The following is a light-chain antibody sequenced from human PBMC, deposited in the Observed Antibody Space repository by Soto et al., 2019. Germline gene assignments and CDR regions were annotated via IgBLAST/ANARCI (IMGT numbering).Light chain of an antibody. V-gene: IGKV3-20*01. CDR1: QSVSSYY. Sequence: EIVLTQSPGPLSLSPGERATPSCMSSQSVSSYYLAWYQQKPGQAPRLLIYGASTRAAGIPDRFSGSWSGTDCTLTISRLESEDVAVYYCQQYGSSPGTLGQGTKVDIK. CDR2: GAS. J-gene: IGKJ1*01. CDR3: QQYGSSPGT.